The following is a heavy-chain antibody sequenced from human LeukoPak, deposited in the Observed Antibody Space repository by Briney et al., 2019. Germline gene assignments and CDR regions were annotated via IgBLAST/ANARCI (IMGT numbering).Heavy chain of an antibody. CDR3: VTYYFDSSGPKKNY. CDR2: INHSGST. Sequence: PSETLSLTCAVYGGSFSGYYWSWIRQPPGRGLEWIGEINHSGSTNYNPSLKSRVTISVDTSKKQFSLKLSSVTAADTAVYYCVTYYFDSSGPKKNYWGQGTLVTVSS. D-gene: IGHD3-22*01. V-gene: IGHV4-34*01. J-gene: IGHJ4*02. CDR1: GGSFSGYY.